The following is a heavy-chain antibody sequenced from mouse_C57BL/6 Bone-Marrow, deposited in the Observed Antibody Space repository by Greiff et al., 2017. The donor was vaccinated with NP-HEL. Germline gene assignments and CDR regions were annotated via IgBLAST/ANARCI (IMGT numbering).Heavy chain of an antibody. CDR3: ARRHASSYDY. D-gene: IGHD1-1*01. J-gene: IGHJ2*01. CDR1: GFTFSSYT. Sequence: EVQRVESGGGLVKPGGSLKLSCAASGFTFSSYTMSWVRQTPEKRLEWVATISGGGGNTYYPDSVKGRFTISRDNAKNTLYLQMSSLRSEDTALYDCARRHASSYDYWGQGTTLTVSS. V-gene: IGHV5-9*01. CDR2: ISGGGGNT.